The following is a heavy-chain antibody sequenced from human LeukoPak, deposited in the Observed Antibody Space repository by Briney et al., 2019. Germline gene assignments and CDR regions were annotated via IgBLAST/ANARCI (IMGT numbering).Heavy chain of an antibody. J-gene: IGHJ5*02. CDR2: IYYSGST. CDR3: ARSRIVLADSLDP. CDR1: GGSISSSSYY. D-gene: IGHD6-19*01. V-gene: IGHV4-61*05. Sequence: PSETLSLTCTVSGGSISSSSYYWSWIRQPPGKGLEWIGYIYYSGSTNYNPSLNSRVTMSVDTSKNQFSLKLSSVTAADTAVYYCARSRIVLADSLDPWGQGTLVTVSS.